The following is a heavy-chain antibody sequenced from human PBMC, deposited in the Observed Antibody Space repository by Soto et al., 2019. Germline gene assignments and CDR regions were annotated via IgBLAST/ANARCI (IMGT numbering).Heavy chain of an antibody. Sequence: QVQVVQSGTEVKKPGASVKVSCKVSGYTLNELCIHWVRQPPGKGLEWIGGFDPEEGKMIYAQNFQGRVTMTEDTSTDTAYMELNSMKSEDTAIYYCATDLGAALAHLSMLYFQEWGQGTVVTASS. V-gene: IGHV1-24*01. CDR1: GYTLNELC. J-gene: IGHJ1*01. CDR3: ATDLGAALAHLSMLYFQE. D-gene: IGHD3-10*01. CDR2: FDPEEGKM.